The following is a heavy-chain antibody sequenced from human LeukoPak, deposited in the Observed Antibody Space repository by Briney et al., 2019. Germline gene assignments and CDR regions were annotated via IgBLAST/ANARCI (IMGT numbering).Heavy chain of an antibody. Sequence: SVKVSCKASGGTFSSFAISWLRQAPGQGLEWMGGIIPIFGTPNNAQKFQGRVTITADESTSTAYMELSSLRSEDTAVYYCARDIPRTGLWFGEPIKGPRHGMDVWGQGTTVTVSS. V-gene: IGHV1-69*01. CDR2: IIPIFGTP. CDR1: GGTFSSFA. CDR3: ARDIPRTGLWFGEPIKGPRHGMDV. J-gene: IGHJ6*02. D-gene: IGHD3-10*01.